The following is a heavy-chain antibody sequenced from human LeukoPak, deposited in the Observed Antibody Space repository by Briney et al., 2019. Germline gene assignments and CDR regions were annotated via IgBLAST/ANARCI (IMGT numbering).Heavy chain of an antibody. V-gene: IGHV4-59*01. CDR1: GGSISSYY. Sequence: SETLSLTCAVSGGSISSYYWSWIRQPPGKGLEWIGYIYYSGSTNYNPSLKSRVTISVDTSKNQFSLKLSSVTAADTAVYYCARVSGFWSGYPNWFDPWGQGTLVTVSS. CDR3: ARVSGFWSGYPNWFDP. CDR2: IYYSGST. J-gene: IGHJ5*02. D-gene: IGHD3-3*01.